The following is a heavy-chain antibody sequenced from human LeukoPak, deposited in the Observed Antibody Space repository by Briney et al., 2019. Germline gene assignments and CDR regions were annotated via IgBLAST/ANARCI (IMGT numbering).Heavy chain of an antibody. V-gene: IGHV3-74*01. CDR1: GFTVSSTY. D-gene: IGHD3-22*01. CDR2: INSDGINT. Sequence: GGSLRLSCIASGFTVSSTYMSWVRQAPGKGLEWVSRINSDGINTSYADSVKGRFAISRDNAKNTLSLQMNSLRAEDTAVYYCARDLGQYYDTSDNWFDPWGQGTLVTVSS. J-gene: IGHJ5*02. CDR3: ARDLGQYYDTSDNWFDP.